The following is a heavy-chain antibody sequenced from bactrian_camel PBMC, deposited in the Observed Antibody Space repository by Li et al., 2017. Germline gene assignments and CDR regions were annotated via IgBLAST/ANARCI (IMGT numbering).Heavy chain of an antibody. V-gene: IGHV3S59*01. Sequence: VQLVESGGCSVQAGGSLRLTCRASGYTFRMGWFRQAPGKEREAVAAVVDGSGVRFYADSVKGRFTVSQDKATNTLYLQMNSLKPEDTAMYYCAADSGRRSGGWNSPSLYPLWGQGTQVTVS. CDR3: AADSGRRSGGWNSPSLYPL. CDR2: VVDGSGVR. J-gene: IGHJ4*01. D-gene: IGHD7*01. CDR1: GYTFR.